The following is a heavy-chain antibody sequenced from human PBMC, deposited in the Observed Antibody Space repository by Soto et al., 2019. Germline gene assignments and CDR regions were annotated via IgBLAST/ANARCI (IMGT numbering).Heavy chain of an antibody. V-gene: IGHV3-30-3*01. D-gene: IGHD2-15*01. Sequence: GGSLRLSCAASGFTFSSYAMHWVRQAPGKGLEWVAVISYDGSNKYYADSVKGRFTISRDNSKNTLNLEMNSQSAEDMDGYYCADEFPSYPPSVVVEVVAATGYYYYGMDVWGQGTTVTVSS. CDR1: GFTFSSYA. CDR2: ISYDGSNK. CDR3: ADEFPSYPPSVVVEVVAATGYYYYGMDV. J-gene: IGHJ6*02.